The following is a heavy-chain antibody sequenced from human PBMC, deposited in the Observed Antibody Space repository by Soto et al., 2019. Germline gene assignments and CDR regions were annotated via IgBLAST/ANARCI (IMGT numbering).Heavy chain of an antibody. V-gene: IGHV3-30*18. CDR3: AKEAAAGNYYYYYGMDV. D-gene: IGHD6-13*01. CDR2: ICFDGTNK. Sequence: GGSLRLSCAASAFSISNYGMNWVRQAPGKGLEWVAVICFDGTNKYYADSVKGRFIISRDNTKNTLYLQMNSLRTDDTAAYYCAKEAAAGNYYYYYGMDVWGQGTTVTVSS. CDR1: AFSISNYG. J-gene: IGHJ6*02.